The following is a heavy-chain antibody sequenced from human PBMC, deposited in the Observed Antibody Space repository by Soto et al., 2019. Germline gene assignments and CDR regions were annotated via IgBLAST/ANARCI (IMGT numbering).Heavy chain of an antibody. V-gene: IGHV4-39*01. D-gene: IGHD6-13*01. CDR3: ARRGSSSWYGY. CDR1: GGSISSSSYY. CDR2: IYYSGST. Sequence: QLQLQESGPGLVKPSETLSLTCTVSGGSISSSSYYWGWIRQPPGKGLEWIGGIYYSGSTYYNPSLNSRVTISVDTSKNQFSLKLSSVTAADTAVYYCARRGSSSWYGYWGQGTLVTVSS. J-gene: IGHJ4*02.